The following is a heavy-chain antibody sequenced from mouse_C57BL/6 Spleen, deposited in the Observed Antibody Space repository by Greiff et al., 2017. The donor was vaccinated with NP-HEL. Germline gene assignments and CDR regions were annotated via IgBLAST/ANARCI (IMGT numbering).Heavy chain of an antibody. V-gene: IGHV1-20*01. D-gene: IGHD1-1*01. CDR3: ARTTVVAYYYAMDY. Sequence: VQLQQSGPELVKPGDSVKISCKASGYSFTGYFMNWVMQSHGKSLEWIGRINPYNGDTFYNQKFKGKATLTVDKSSSTAHMELRSLTSEDSAVYYCARTTVVAYYYAMDYWGQGTSVTVSS. CDR2: INPYNGDT. CDR1: GYSFTGYF. J-gene: IGHJ4*01.